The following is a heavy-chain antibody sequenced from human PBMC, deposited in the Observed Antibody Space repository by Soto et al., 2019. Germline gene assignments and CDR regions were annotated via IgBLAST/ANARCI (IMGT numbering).Heavy chain of an antibody. Sequence: GGSLRLSCAASGCTFSRHWMTWVRQAPGKGLEWVANIKQDGSDKYYVDSVKGRFTISRDNAKNSLYLQMNSLRAEDTAVYYCAKTRDSSVYFDGWGQGTLITVSS. CDR3: AKTRDSSVYFDG. D-gene: IGHD6-13*01. CDR1: GCTFSRHW. CDR2: IKQDGSDK. J-gene: IGHJ4*02. V-gene: IGHV3-7*01.